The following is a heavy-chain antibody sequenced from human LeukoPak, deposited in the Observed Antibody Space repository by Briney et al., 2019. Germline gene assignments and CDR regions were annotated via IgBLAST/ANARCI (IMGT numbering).Heavy chain of an antibody. D-gene: IGHD6-13*01. CDR3: ARGRSWYNY. J-gene: IGHJ4*02. V-gene: IGHV4-34*01. CDR2: INHSGST. Sequence: PSETLSHTCAVYGGSFSGYYWSWIRQPPGKGLEWIGEINHSGSTNYNPSLKSRVTISVDTSKNQFSLKLSSVTAADTAVYYCARGRSWYNYWGQGTLVTASS. CDR1: GGSFSGYY.